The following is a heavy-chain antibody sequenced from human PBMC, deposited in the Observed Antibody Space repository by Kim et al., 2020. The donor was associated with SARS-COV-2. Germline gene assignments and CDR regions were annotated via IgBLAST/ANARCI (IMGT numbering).Heavy chain of an antibody. Sequence: GGSLRLSCEASGFTFRNFGMYWVRQTPGKGLEWLAVIWYDGLNKTYSESVKGRFTISRDNSRDTLYLEMNSLRPEDTAVYFCARADLTAVAADFWGQGTLVTVSS. V-gene: IGHV3-33*03. CDR2: IWYDGLNK. D-gene: IGHD6-19*01. J-gene: IGHJ1*01. CDR1: GFTFRNFG. CDR3: ARADLTAVAADF.